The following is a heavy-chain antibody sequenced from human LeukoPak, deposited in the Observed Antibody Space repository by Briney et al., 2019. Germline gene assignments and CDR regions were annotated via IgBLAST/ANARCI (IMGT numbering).Heavy chain of an antibody. Sequence: GGSLRLSCAASGFTFSSYSMTWVRQAPGKGLEWVSSISSSSSYIYYADSVKGRFTISRDNAKNSLYLQMNSLRAEDTAVYYCARDRDIVATAGDYWGQGTLVTVSS. CDR3: ARDRDIVATAGDY. J-gene: IGHJ4*02. V-gene: IGHV3-21*01. D-gene: IGHD5-12*01. CDR1: GFTFSSYS. CDR2: ISSSSSYI.